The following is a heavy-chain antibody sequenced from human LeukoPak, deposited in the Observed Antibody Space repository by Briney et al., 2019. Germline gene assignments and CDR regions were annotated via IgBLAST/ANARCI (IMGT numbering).Heavy chain of an antibody. J-gene: IGHJ4*02. CDR3: AKSDYYDSSGHPSSFEY. CDR1: EFTFRFYA. CDR2: ISGGGGNT. D-gene: IGHD3-22*01. V-gene: IGHV3-23*01. Sequence: GGSLRLSCAASEFTFRFYAMSWVRQAPGKGLEWVSAISGGGGNTYYADSAKGRFTISRDNSKNTLYLQMNSLRVEDTAIYYCAKSDYYDSSGHPSSFEYWGQGTLVTVSS.